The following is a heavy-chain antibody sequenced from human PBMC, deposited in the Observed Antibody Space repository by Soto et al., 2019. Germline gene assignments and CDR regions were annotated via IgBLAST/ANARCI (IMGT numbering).Heavy chain of an antibody. V-gene: IGHV3-23*01. D-gene: IGHD3-3*01. CDR3: ARAAHYDFWSGYYYMDV. CDR1: GFTFSSYP. Sequence: EVQLLESGGGLVQPGGSLRLSCAISGFTFSSYPMAWVRQAPGKGLEWVSAISGSGGITYHAASVKGRFSISRDNSRNMLYLQMNSLGAEDTAVYYCARAAHYDFWSGYYYMDVWGIGTTVTVSS. CDR2: ISGSGGIT. J-gene: IGHJ6*03.